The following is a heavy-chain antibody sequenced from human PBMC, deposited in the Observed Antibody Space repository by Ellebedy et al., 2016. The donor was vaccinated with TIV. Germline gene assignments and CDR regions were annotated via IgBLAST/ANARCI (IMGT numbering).Heavy chain of an antibody. V-gene: IGHV4-34*01. CDR3: ARGLDQYKGGNF. J-gene: IGHJ4*02. CDR2: IHPSEAP. D-gene: IGHD3-16*01. Sequence: SETLSLTXAVYGGSLNNYYWSWMRQPPGTGLEWIGEIHPSEAPDYNPSFNSRVTMSLDTSKGQFALSLSSVTAADTAVYYCARGLDQYKGGNFWGQGTLVTVSS. CDR1: GGSLNNYY.